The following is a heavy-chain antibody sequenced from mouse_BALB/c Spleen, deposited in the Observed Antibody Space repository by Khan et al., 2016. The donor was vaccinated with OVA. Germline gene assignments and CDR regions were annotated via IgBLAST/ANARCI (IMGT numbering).Heavy chain of an antibody. CDR3: ARNYDYDEGLAY. V-gene: IGHV2-2*02. CDR2: IWSGGST. D-gene: IGHD2-4*01. CDR1: GFSLTTYG. Sequence: QVQLKQSGPGLVQSSQSLSITCTVSGFSLTTYGVHWVRQSPGKGLEWLGVIWSGGSTDYNAPFISRLSISKDSSKSQVFFKMNSLQVNDTAIYYCARNYDYDEGLAYWGQGTLVTVSA. J-gene: IGHJ3*01.